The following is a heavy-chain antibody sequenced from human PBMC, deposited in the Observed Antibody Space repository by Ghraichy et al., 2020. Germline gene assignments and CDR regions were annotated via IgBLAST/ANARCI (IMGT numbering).Heavy chain of an antibody. V-gene: IGHV3-15*01. CDR1: GFTFSNAW. Sequence: GGSLRLSCAASGFTFSNAWMSWVRQAPGKGLEWVGRIKSKTDGGTTDYAAPVKGRFTISRDDSKNTLYLQMNSLKTEDTAVYYCTTGLYDYGDPGDYWGQGTLVTVSS. CDR2: IKSKTDGGTT. J-gene: IGHJ4*02. D-gene: IGHD4-17*01. CDR3: TTGLYDYGDPGDY.